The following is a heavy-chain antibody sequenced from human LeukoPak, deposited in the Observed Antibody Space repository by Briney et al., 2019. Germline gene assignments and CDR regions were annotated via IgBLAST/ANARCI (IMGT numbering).Heavy chain of an antibody. D-gene: IGHD3-10*01. V-gene: IGHV1-46*01. J-gene: IGHJ2*01. CDR3: AREPPYYGSGSYTVPHWYFDL. Sequence: GASVKVSCKAAGYTFTSYYKHWVRQAPGQGLEWMGIINPSGGSTSYAQKFQGRVTMTRDTSTSTVYMELSSLRSEDTAVYYCAREPPYYGSGSYTVPHWYFDLWGRGTLVTVSS. CDR1: GYTFTSYY. CDR2: INPSGGST.